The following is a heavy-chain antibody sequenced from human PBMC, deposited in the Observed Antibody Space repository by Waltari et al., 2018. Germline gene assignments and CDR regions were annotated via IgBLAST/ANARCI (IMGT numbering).Heavy chain of an antibody. CDR3: ARSSMVQGDHYYYYGMDV. CDR2: IIPIFGTA. V-gene: IGHV1-69*08. D-gene: IGHD3-10*01. CDR1: GGTFSRYD. J-gene: IGHJ6*02. Sequence: QVQLVQSGAEVKKPGSSVKVSCKASGGTFSRYDISWVRKAPGQGLEWMGRIIPIFGTANYAQKFQGRVTITADKSTSTAYMELSSLRSEDTAVYYCARSSMVQGDHYYYYGMDVWGQGTTVTVSS.